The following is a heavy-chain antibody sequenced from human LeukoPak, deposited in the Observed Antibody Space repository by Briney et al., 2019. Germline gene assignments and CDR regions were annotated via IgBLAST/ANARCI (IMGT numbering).Heavy chain of an antibody. CDR1: GDSVSSNSAA. J-gene: IGHJ4*02. D-gene: IGHD3-22*01. CDR3: AGGEHYYDSSGYYGY. CDR2: TYYRSKWYN. Sequence: SQTLSLTCAISGDSVSSNSAAWNWIRQSPSRGLEWLGRTYYRSKWYNDYAVSVKSRITINPDTSKNQFSLQLNSVTPEDTAVYYCAGGEHYYDSSGYYGYWGQGTLVTVSS. V-gene: IGHV6-1*01.